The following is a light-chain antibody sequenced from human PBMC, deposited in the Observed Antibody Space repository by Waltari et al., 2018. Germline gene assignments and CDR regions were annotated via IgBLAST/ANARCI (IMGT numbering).Light chain of an antibody. CDR2: DVS. J-gene: IGLJ1*01. V-gene: IGLV2-14*03. Sequence: QSALTQPASVSGSPGQSITISCTGTSSDVAGYNFVSWYQQYPGKAPKLVIYDVSARPSGASDRFSGSKSGNTASLVISGLQPEDEADYYCSSYTATRHYVFGTGTKVTVL. CDR3: SSYTATRHYV. CDR1: SSDVAGYNF.